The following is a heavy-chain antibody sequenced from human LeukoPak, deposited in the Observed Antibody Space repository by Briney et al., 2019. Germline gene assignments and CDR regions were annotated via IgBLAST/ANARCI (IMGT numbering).Heavy chain of an antibody. CDR1: GGSISSYS. Sequence: SETLSLTCTVSGGSISSYSWTWIRQSPGKALEWIGYVHFTGNTGYNPSLRSRVNISLDTSKNQFTLSLNSANAADTAVYFCARGVRIASGPIYYTDVWGKGTTATVSS. J-gene: IGHJ6*03. CDR2: VHFTGNT. CDR3: ARGVRIASGPIYYTDV. D-gene: IGHD2-21*01. V-gene: IGHV4-59*01.